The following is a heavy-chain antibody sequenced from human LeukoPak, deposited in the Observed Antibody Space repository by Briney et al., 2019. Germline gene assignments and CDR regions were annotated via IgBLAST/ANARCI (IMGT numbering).Heavy chain of an antibody. CDR3: ARSHVDLMDY. J-gene: IGHJ4*02. D-gene: IGHD3/OR15-3a*01. CDR2: VNSDGSIT. CDR1: GFTFRSYW. Sequence: QPGGSLRLSCAVSGFTFRSYWMHWVRQAPGKGLVWVSRVNSDGSITNYADSVKGRLTISRGNAKSTVYLQMNSLRADDTAVYYCARSHVDLMDYWGQGTLVTVSS. V-gene: IGHV3-74*01.